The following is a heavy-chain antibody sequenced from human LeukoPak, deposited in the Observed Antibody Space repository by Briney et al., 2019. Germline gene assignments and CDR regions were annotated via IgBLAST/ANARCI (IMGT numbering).Heavy chain of an antibody. D-gene: IGHD5-24*01. Sequence: GASVKVSCKASGYTFTSYFMHWVRQAPGQGLEWMGIINPSGGSTSYAQKFQGRVTMTRDTSTSTVYMELSSLRSEDTAVYYCAKEVDEDGYNFVGYFDYWGQGTLVTVSS. CDR3: AKEVDEDGYNFVGYFDY. J-gene: IGHJ4*02. V-gene: IGHV1-46*01. CDR2: INPSGGST. CDR1: GYTFTSYF.